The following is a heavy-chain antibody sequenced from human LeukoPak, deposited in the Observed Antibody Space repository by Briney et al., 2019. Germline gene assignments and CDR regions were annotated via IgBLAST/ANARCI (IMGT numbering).Heavy chain of an antibody. V-gene: IGHV1-69*04. CDR2: IIPILGIA. D-gene: IGHD3-9*01. CDR1: GGTFSSYA. CDR3: ARAEGILTGYVPREDY. Sequence: GASVKVSCKASGGTFSSYAISWVRQAPGQGLEWMGRIIPILGIANYAQKFQGRVTITADKSTSTAYMELSSLRSVDTAVYYCARAEGILTGYVPREDYWGQGTLVTVSS. J-gene: IGHJ4*02.